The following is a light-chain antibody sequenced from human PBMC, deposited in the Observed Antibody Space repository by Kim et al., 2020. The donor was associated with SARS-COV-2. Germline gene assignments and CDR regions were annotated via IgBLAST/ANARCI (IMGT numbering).Light chain of an antibody. CDR3: QTWGTGIHVV. V-gene: IGLV4-69*01. Sequence: QPVLTQSPSASASLGDSVKLTCTLSSGHSSYAIAWHQQQPEKGPRYLMNLNSDGSHSEGDGIPDRFSGSSSGAERYLTISSLQSEDEADYYCQTWGTGIHVVFGGGTQLTVL. J-gene: IGLJ2*01. CDR2: LNSDGSH. CDR1: SGHSSYA.